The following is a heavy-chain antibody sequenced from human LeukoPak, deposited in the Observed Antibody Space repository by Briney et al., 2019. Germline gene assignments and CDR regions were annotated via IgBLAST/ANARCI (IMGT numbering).Heavy chain of an antibody. CDR2: IIPIFGTA. CDR1: GYTFTGYY. V-gene: IGHV1-69*13. D-gene: IGHD6-13*01. J-gene: IGHJ4*02. CDR3: ASPGSYSSSWFDY. Sequence: SVKVSCKASGYTFTGYYMHWVRQAPGQGLEWMGGIIPIFGTANYAQKFQGRVTITADESTSTAYMELSSLRSEDTAVYYCASPGSYSSSWFDYWGQGTLVTVSS.